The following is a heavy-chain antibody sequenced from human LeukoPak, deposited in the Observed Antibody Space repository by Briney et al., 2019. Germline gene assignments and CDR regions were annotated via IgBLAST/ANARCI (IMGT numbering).Heavy chain of an antibody. D-gene: IGHD2-15*01. J-gene: IGHJ4*02. CDR2: INWNGGST. Sequence: PGGSLRLSCAASGSPFDDYGMNWVRQGPGKGLEWVSSINWNGGSTGYAESVKGRFTISRDNAKKSLYLQMNSLRAEDTALYYCARDSFYCSGGSCYSAYYFDYWGQGSLVAVSS. CDR1: GSPFDDYG. CDR3: ARDSFYCSGGSCYSAYYFDY. V-gene: IGHV3-20*04.